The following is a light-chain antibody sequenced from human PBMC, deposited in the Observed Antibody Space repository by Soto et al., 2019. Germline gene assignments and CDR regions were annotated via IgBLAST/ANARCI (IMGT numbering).Light chain of an antibody. V-gene: IGKV3-20*01. J-gene: IGKJ5*01. CDR1: QSVSSSY. Sequence: EIVLTQSPGTLSLSPGESATLSCRASQSVSSSYLAWYQQKPGQAPRLLIYGASSRATGIPDTFSGSGSGTDFTLTISRLEPEDFAVYYCQQYGTSPPDTCGQGTRLEIK. CDR2: GAS. CDR3: QQYGTSPPDT.